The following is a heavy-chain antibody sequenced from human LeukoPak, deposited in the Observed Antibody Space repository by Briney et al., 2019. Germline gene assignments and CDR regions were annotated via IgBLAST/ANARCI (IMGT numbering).Heavy chain of an antibody. CDR2: ISAYNGNT. J-gene: IGHJ4*02. CDR1: GYTFTSYG. CDR3: ARKDYGSGSYYYFDY. V-gene: IGHV1-18*01. D-gene: IGHD3-10*01. Sequence: GASVKVSGNASGYTFTSYGISWVRQAPGQGLQWMGWISAYNGNTNYAQKLQGRVTMTTDTSTSTAYMELRSLRSDDTAVYYCARKDYGSGSYYYFDYWGQGTLVTVSS.